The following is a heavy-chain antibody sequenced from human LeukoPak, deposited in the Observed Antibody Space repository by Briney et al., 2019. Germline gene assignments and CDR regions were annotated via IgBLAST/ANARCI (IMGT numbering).Heavy chain of an antibody. CDR1: GFTFSSYG. V-gene: IGHV3-30*18. CDR2: ISYDGSNK. CDR3: AKGPTSVAGDY. D-gene: IGHD6-19*01. J-gene: IGHJ4*02. Sequence: PGGSLRLSCAASGFTFSSYGMHWVRQAPGKGLEWVAVISYDGSNKYYADSVKGRFTISRDNSKNTLYLQMNSLRAEDTAVYYRAKGPTSVAGDYWGQGTLVTVSS.